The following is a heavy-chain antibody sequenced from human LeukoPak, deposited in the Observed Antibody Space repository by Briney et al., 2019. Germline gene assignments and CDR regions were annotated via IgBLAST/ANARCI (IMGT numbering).Heavy chain of an antibody. CDR1: GYTFTSYG. D-gene: IGHD2-15*01. CDR3: ARGPIVVVVAATGYFQH. CDR2: ISAYNGNT. V-gene: IGHV1-18*01. Sequence: ASVKVSRKASGYTFTSYGISWVRQAPGQGLEWMGWISAYNGNTNYAQKLQGRVTMTTDTSTSTAYMELRSLRSDDTAVYYCARGPIVVVVAATGYFQHWGQGTLVTVSS. J-gene: IGHJ1*01.